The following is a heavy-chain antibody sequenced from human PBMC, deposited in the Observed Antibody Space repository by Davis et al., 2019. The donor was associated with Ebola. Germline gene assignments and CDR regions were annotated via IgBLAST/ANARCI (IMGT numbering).Heavy chain of an antibody. J-gene: IGHJ4*02. CDR2: IWYDGSNK. V-gene: IGHV3-33*01. D-gene: IGHD2-21*01. CDR1: GFTFSSYG. Sequence: GESLKISCAASGFTFSSYGMHWVRQAPGKGLEWVAVIWYDGSNKYYADSVKGRFTISRDNSKNTLYLQMNSLRAEDTAVYYCARERYCGGDCSYFDYWGQGTLVTVSS. CDR3: ARERYCGGDCSYFDY.